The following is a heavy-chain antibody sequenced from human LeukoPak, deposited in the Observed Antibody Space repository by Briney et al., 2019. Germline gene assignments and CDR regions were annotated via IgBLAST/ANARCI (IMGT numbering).Heavy chain of an antibody. CDR3: AKVGATGGHFDY. CDR1: GFTFSSYV. CDR2: ISNSGGST. J-gene: IGHJ4*02. Sequence: GGSLRLSCAASGFTFSSYVMSWVRQAPGKGLEWVSSISNSGGSTYYADSVKGRFTISRDNSKNTLYLQMSNLRADDTAVYYCAKVGATGGHFDYWGQGILVTVSS. V-gene: IGHV3-23*01. D-gene: IGHD1-26*01.